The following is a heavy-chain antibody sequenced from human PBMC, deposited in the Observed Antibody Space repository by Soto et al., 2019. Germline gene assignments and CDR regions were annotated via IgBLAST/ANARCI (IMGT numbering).Heavy chain of an antibody. D-gene: IGHD3-3*01. V-gene: IGHV4-4*07. CDR2: IYTSGST. CDR1: GGSISSYY. CDR3: ARDFWSGYYEDWFDP. J-gene: IGHJ5*02. Sequence: SETLSLTCTVSGGSISSYYWSWIRQPTGKGLEWIGRIYTSGSTNYNPSLKSRVTISVDTSKNQFSLKLSSVTAADTAVHYCARDFWSGYYEDWFDPWGQGTLVTVSS.